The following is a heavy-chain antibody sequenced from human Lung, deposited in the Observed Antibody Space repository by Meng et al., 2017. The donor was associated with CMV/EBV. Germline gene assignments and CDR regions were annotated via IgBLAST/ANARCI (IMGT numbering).Heavy chain of an antibody. Sequence: ASVKVSCKASGYTFTDYRMHWVRQAPGQGLEWMGWISPNNGATNYAQKFQGRVTMTRDTSINTAYMELNRLTYDDTAVYYCASKMYYDFWSAYRGTEGVDPVKIWGHGTLVTVSS. V-gene: IGHV1-2*02. CDR1: GYTFTDYR. CDR2: ISPNNGAT. J-gene: IGHJ4*03. CDR3: ASKMYYDFWSAYRGTEGVDPVKI. D-gene: IGHD3-3*01.